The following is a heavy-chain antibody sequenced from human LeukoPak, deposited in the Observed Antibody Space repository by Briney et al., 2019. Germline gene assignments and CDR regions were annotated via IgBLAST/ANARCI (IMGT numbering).Heavy chain of an antibody. CDR2: INPDGSTT. V-gene: IGHV3-74*01. CDR3: VRDLRESDF. CDR1: GFTFSSYW. Sequence: TGGSLRLSCAASGFTFSSYWMPWVRQAPGKGLVWVSRINPDGSTTNYADSVQGRFTISRDNAKNMLYLQMNSLRAEDTAVYYCVRDLRESDFWGQGTLVTVSS. J-gene: IGHJ4*02.